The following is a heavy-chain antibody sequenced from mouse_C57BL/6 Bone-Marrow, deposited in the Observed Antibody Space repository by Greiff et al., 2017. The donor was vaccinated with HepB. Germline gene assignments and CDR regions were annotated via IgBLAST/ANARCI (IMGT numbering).Heavy chain of an antibody. CDR1: GFTFTDYY. D-gene: IGHD2-3*01. V-gene: IGHV7-3*01. CDR2: IRNKANGYTT. CDR3: ARSPRWLLFDY. J-gene: IGHJ2*01. Sequence: EVKLVESGGGLVQPGGSLGLSCAASGFTFTDYYMSWVRQPPGKALEWLGFIRNKANGYTTEYSASVKGRFTISRDNSQSILYLQMNALRAEDSATYYCARSPRWLLFDYWGQGTTLTVSS.